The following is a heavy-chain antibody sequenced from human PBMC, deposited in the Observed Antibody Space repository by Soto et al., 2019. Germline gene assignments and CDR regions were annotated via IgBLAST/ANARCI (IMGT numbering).Heavy chain of an antibody. CDR1: GYTLTELS. CDR3: ASVAGAARPYYYCGMDV. D-gene: IGHD6-13*01. J-gene: IGHJ6*04. CDR2: FDPEDGET. Sequence: QVQLVQSGAEVKKPGASVKVSCKVSGYTLTELSMHWVRQAPGKGLEWMGGFDPEDGETIYAQKFQGRVTMTEDTSTATAYMELSSLRSEYTAVYYCASVAGAARPYYYCGMDVWGEGTTVTVSS. V-gene: IGHV1-24*01.